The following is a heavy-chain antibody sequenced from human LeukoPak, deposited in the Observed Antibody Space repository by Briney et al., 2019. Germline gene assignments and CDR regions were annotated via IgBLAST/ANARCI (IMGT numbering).Heavy chain of an antibody. D-gene: IGHD2-15*01. CDR2: LYRDDTS. J-gene: IGHJ3*02. V-gene: IGHV3-53*03. CDR3: VSGYCRGARCHAFAIDI. CDR1: GLTVSNSY. Sequence: GGSLRLSCAASGLTVSNSYINWVRQPPGEGLEWVSVLYRDDTSYYAESVKGRFTTSRDSAINTLVLQMSGLRAEDTAMYYCVSGYCRGARCHAFAIDIWDQGTMVTVSS.